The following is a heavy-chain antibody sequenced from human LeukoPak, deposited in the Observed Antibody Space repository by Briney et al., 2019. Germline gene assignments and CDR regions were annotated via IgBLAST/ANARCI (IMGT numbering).Heavy chain of an antibody. Sequence: SETLSLTCSVSGGSISNYYWSWIRQPPGKGLEWIGYIYYSGSTNYNPSLKRRVTISVDTSKNQFSLKLSSVTAADTAVYYCARVGARYCSSTSCSPDAFDIWGQGTMVTVSS. D-gene: IGHD2-2*01. CDR3: ARVGARYCSSTSCSPDAFDI. CDR2: IYYSGST. J-gene: IGHJ3*02. CDR1: GGSISNYY. V-gene: IGHV4-59*01.